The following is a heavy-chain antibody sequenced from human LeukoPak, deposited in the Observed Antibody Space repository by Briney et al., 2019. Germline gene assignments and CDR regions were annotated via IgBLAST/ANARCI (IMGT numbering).Heavy chain of an antibody. CDR2: ISTSGGGT. CDR1: GFTFSTYT. Sequence: PGGSLRLSCAASGFTFSTYTMSWVRQAPGKGLEWVSTISTSGGGTYYADSVKGRFTISRDNSKNTLNLQLSSLRAEETALYYCAKGVYSGYGPADYWGQGTLVTVSS. V-gene: IGHV3-23*01. CDR3: AKGVYSGYGPADY. J-gene: IGHJ4*02. D-gene: IGHD5-12*01.